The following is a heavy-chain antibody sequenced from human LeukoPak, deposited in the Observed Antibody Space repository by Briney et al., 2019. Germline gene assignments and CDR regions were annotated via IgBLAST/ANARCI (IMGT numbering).Heavy chain of an antibody. CDR3: ARGMITFGGVIAQIDY. D-gene: IGHD3-16*02. CDR1: GFTFSSYS. Sequence: GGSLRLSCAASGFTFSSYSMNWVRQAPGKGPEWVSSISSSSSYIYYADSVKGRFTISRGNAKNSLYLQMNSLRAEDTAVYYCARGMITFGGVIAQIDYWGQGTLVTVSS. J-gene: IGHJ4*02. CDR2: ISSSSSYI. V-gene: IGHV3-21*01.